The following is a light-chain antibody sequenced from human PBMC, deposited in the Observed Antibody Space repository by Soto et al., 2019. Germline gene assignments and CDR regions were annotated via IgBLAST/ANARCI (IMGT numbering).Light chain of an antibody. CDR2: GAS. CDR3: HQKGSSGT. J-gene: IGKJ4*02. CDR1: QSVNSN. Sequence: EIVLTQSPATLSLSPEERATLSYRASQSVNSNLARYQQKPGQAPRLHIEGASNRATGIPDRFSGSGSGTDFTLTISRLEPLDFAVYYWHQKGSSGTFGRGTKVDIK. V-gene: IGKV3-20*01.